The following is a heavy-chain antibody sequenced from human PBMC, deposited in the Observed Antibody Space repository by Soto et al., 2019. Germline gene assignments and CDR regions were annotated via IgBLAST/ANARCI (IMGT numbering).Heavy chain of an antibody. CDR1: GFTFSNYA. Sequence: GGSLRLSCAASGFTFSNYAMNWVRQAPGRGLEWVSAITGSGASTYYADSVKGRFTISRDNSKNTLYLQMNSLRAGDTAIYYCIKRDAFDVWGQGTKVTVSS. CDR2: ITGSGAST. CDR3: IKRDAFDV. J-gene: IGHJ3*01. V-gene: IGHV3-23*01.